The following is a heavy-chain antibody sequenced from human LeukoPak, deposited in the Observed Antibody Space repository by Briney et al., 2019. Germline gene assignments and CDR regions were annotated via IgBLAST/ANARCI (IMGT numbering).Heavy chain of an antibody. J-gene: IGHJ5*01. D-gene: IGHD4-11*01. CDR2: ISGSGGSA. Sequence: GGSLRLSCAASGFTFSSYAMDWVRQAPGKGLEWVSAISGSGGSAYYADSVKGRFTISRDNSKTTLFLQMNSLRAEDTAVYYCAKDLHDYGNYVGWFDSWGQGTLVAVSS. V-gene: IGHV3-23*01. CDR1: GFTFSSYA. CDR3: AKDLHDYGNYVGWFDS.